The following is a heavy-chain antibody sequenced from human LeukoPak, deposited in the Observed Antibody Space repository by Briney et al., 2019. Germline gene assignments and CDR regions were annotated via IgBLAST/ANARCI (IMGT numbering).Heavy chain of an antibody. V-gene: IGHV3-7*01. D-gene: IGHD3-10*01. CDR1: GFAFTSYW. Sequence: GGSLRLSCAASGFAFTSYWMSWVRQAPGMGLEWVANIAQDGSEKYYVDSVKGRFTISRDNSKNTLYLQMNSLRAEDTAVYYCARVWAMVLDYWGQGTLVTVSS. CDR3: ARVWAMVLDY. CDR2: IAQDGSEK. J-gene: IGHJ4*02.